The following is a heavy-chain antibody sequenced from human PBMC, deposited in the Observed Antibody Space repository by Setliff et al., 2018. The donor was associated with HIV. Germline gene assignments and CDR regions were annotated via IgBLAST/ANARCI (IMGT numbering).Heavy chain of an antibody. Sequence: PGGSLRLSCAASGFTFSRYAMTWVRQAPGKGLEWVSAISGSGIGSYYPDSVKGRFTISRDNAKNSLYLQMNSLRAEDTAVYYCARSSSSSSPFAYWGQGALVTVSS. J-gene: IGHJ4*02. CDR2: ISGSGIGS. CDR1: GFTFSRYA. CDR3: ARSSSSSSPFAY. D-gene: IGHD6-6*01. V-gene: IGHV3-23*01.